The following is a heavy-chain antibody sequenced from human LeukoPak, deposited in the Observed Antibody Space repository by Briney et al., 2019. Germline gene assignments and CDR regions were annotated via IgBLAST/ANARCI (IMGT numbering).Heavy chain of an antibody. V-gene: IGHV3-23*01. CDR2: ISGSGGST. CDR3: AKDGRIVVVVAASFDY. Sequence: GGSLRLSCAASGFTFRSYAMSWVRQAPGKGLEWVSAISGSGGSTYYADSVKGRFTISRDNSKNTLYLQMNSLRAEDTAVYYCAKDGRIVVVVAASFDYWGQGTLVTVSS. CDR1: GFTFRSYA. D-gene: IGHD2-15*01. J-gene: IGHJ4*02.